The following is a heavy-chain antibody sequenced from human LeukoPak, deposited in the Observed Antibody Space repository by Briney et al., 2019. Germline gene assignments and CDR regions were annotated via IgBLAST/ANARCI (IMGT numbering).Heavy chain of an antibody. CDR1: GFTFSSYS. D-gene: IGHD3-10*01. CDR3: ARAGSHWHYVY. J-gene: IGHJ4*02. V-gene: IGHV3-21*01. Sequence: GGSLRLSCAASGFTFSSYSMNWVRQAPGKGLEWVSSISSSGSYVYYADSVKGRFTISRDNAKNSLSLQMNNLRVEDMAVYYCARAGSHWHYVYWGQGTVVTVSS. CDR2: ISSSGSYV.